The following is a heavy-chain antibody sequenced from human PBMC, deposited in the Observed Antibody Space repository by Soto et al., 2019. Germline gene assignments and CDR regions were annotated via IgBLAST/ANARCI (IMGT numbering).Heavy chain of an antibody. Sequence: TLSLTCTVSGGSIISGGYYWSLIRQHPGKGLEWIGYIYYSGSTYYNPSLKSRVTISVDTSKNQFSLKLSSVTAADTAVYYCASGYSSSYNWFDPWGQGTLVTVSS. CDR3: ASGYSSSYNWFDP. CDR1: GGSIISGGYY. CDR2: IYYSGST. J-gene: IGHJ5*02. D-gene: IGHD6-13*01. V-gene: IGHV4-31*03.